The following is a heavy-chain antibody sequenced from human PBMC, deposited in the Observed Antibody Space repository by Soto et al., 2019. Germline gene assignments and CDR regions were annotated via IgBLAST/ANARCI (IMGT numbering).Heavy chain of an antibody. CDR2: IFPGDSDT. D-gene: IGHD2-2*01. CDR3: ASQSCSSSSCYYEY. V-gene: IGHV5-51*01. CDR1: GYSFSSYW. J-gene: IGHJ4*02. Sequence: LGESLKISCKGSGYSFSSYWIGWVRQMPGKGLEWMGTIFPGDSDTRYSPSFQGQVTISADKSISTAHLQWSSLKASDTAIYYCASQSCSSSSCYYEYWGQGTLVTVSS.